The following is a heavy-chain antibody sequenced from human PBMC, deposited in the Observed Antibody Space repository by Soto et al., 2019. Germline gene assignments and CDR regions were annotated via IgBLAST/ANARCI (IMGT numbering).Heavy chain of an antibody. Sequence: PSETLSLTCTVSGGSVSSDSYYWSWIRQPPGKGLEWIGYIYYSGSTNYNPSLKSRVTISVDTSKNQFSLKLSSVTAADTAVYYCARLDYYYDSSGYYLFDYWGQGTLVTVSS. J-gene: IGHJ4*02. D-gene: IGHD3-22*01. CDR3: ARLDYYYDSSGYYLFDY. CDR1: GGSVSSDSYY. V-gene: IGHV4-61*01. CDR2: IYYSGST.